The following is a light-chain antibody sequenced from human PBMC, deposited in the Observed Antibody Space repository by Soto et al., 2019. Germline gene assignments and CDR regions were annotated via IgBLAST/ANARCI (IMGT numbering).Light chain of an antibody. CDR3: QQYGNSPIT. CDR2: GTS. V-gene: IGKV3-20*01. CDR1: QSVSSTS. J-gene: IGKJ5*01. Sequence: EIVLTQSPGTLSLSPGERATHSCRASQSVSSTSLAWYQQKPGQAPRLLIHGTSSRATGIPDRFSGSGSGTDFTLTISRLEPEDFAVYYCQQYGNSPITFGQGTRLEIK.